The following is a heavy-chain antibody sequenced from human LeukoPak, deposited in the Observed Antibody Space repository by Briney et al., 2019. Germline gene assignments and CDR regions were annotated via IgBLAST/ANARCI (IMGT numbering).Heavy chain of an antibody. Sequence: SETLSLTCAVYGGSFSGYYWSWIRQPPGKGLEWIGEINHSGSTNYNPSLKSRVTISVDTSKNQFSLKLSSVAAADTAVYYCARAAYSQRRIDYWGQGTLVTVSS. CDR2: INHSGST. CDR1: GGSFSGYY. V-gene: IGHV4-34*01. CDR3: ARAAYSQRRIDY. J-gene: IGHJ4*02. D-gene: IGHD5-18*01.